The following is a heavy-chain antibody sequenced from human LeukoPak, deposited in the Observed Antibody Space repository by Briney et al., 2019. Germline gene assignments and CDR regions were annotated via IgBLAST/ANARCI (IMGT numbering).Heavy chain of an antibody. CDR1: GFTFSSYA. CDR3: AKDFSGRTSWHRVDD. V-gene: IGHV3-23*01. Sequence: GGSLRLSCAASGFTFSSYAMSWVRRAPGKGLECVSGTTGSGDGTSYAHSVKGRFTISRDNSKNTLYLQMNSLRAEDTAIYYCAKDFSGRTSWHRVDDWGQGTLVTVSS. CDR2: TTGSGDGT. J-gene: IGHJ4*02. D-gene: IGHD6-13*01.